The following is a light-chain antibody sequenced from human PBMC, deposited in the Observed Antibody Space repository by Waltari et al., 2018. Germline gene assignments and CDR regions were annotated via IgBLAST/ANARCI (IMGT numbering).Light chain of an antibody. Sequence: QSALTQLPSASGSPGQSVPISCTGTSSDVGGYNYCSWSQQHPGKAPKLIIYEVSKRPSGVPDRFSGSKSGNTASLTVSGLQAEDEADYYCSSYAGSNILGVFGGGTKLTVL. CDR1: SSDVGGYNY. CDR3: SSYAGSNILGV. J-gene: IGLJ2*01. CDR2: EVS. V-gene: IGLV2-8*01.